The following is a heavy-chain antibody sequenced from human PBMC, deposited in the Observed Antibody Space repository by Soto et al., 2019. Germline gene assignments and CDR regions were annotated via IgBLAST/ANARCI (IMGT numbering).Heavy chain of an antibody. V-gene: IGHV3-74*01. J-gene: IGHJ3*02. Sequence: EVQLVESGGGFVQPGESLRLSCAASGFTFSPFYMHWVRQAPGKGLEWVSHINGDGTTTVYADSVKCRFTISRDNAKSTLYLQMSSLRTEDTAVYYCVRDPGYPDSFDIWGQGTMVTVSS. CDR1: GFTFSPFY. CDR2: INGDGTTT. D-gene: IGHD6-13*01. CDR3: VRDPGYPDSFDI.